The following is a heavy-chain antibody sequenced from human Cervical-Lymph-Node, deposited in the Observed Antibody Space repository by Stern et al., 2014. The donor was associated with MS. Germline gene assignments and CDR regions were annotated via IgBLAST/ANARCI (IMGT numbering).Heavy chain of an antibody. CDR1: GSPFSNYA. Sequence: QVQLVQSGAEVKKPGSSVKVSCKASGSPFSNYAFSWVRQAPGHGPEWMGGVVPALGAPKIAQKFQGGISIPADEATSTAYMELTGLRSEDTAVYFCARSEVIGLTCAKFDYWGQGTLVTVSS. CDR2: VVPALGAP. CDR3: ARSEVIGLTCAKFDY. D-gene: IGHD3-16*02. V-gene: IGHV1-69*01. J-gene: IGHJ4*02.